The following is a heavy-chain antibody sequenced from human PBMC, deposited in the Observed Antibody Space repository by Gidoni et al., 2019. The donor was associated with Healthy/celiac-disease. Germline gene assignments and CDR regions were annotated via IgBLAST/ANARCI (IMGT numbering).Heavy chain of an antibody. CDR3: ARGPTSLRRKTKVGFDY. CDR1: GFTFSSYA. J-gene: IGHJ4*02. Sequence: QVQLVESGGGVVQPGRSLRLSCAASGFTFSSYAMHWVRQAPGKGLEWVAVISYDGSNKYYADSVKGRFTISRDNSKNTLYLQMNSLRAEDTAVYYCARGPTSLRRKTKVGFDYWGQGTLVTVSS. V-gene: IGHV3-30-3*01. CDR2: ISYDGSNK. D-gene: IGHD4-17*01.